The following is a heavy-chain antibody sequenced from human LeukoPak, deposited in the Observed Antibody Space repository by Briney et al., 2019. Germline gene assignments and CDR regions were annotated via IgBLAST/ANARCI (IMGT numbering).Heavy chain of an antibody. Sequence: GGSLRLSCAASGFTFSSYAMSWVRQAPGKGLEWVSAISGSGGSTYYADSVKGRFTISRDNSKNTLYLQMNSLRAEDTAVYYCAKKMEIVVVIATEEAWGQGTLVTVSS. D-gene: IGHD2-21*01. CDR2: ISGSGGST. CDR1: GFTFSSYA. V-gene: IGHV3-23*01. J-gene: IGHJ4*02. CDR3: AKKMEIVVVIATEEA.